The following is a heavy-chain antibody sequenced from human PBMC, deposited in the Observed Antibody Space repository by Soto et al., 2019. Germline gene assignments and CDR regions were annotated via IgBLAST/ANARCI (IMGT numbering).Heavy chain of an antibody. Sequence: SETLSLTCTVSGGSISSRSYYWSWIRQPPGKGLEWIGYIYYSGSTNYNPSLKSRVTISVDTSENQFSLKLSSVTAADTAVYYCARVSITVVRSYYYYGMDVWGQGTTVTVSS. V-gene: IGHV4-61*01. CDR1: GGSISSRSYY. J-gene: IGHJ6*02. D-gene: IGHD2-15*01. CDR2: IYYSGST. CDR3: ARVSITVVRSYYYYGMDV.